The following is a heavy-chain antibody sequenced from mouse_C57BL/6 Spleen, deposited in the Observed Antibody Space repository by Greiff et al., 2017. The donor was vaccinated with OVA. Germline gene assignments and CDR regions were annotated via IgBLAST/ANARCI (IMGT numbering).Heavy chain of an antibody. D-gene: IGHD1-1*01. J-gene: IGHJ4*01. CDR3: ARGDYYGSRYAMDY. CDR2: ISSGSSTI. V-gene: IGHV5-17*01. Sequence: EVHLVESGGGLVKPGGSLKLSCAASGFTFSDYGMHWVRQAPEKGLEWVAYISSGSSTIYYADTVKGRFTISRDNAKNTLFLQMTSLRSEDTAMYYCARGDYYGSRYAMDYWGQGTSVTVSS. CDR1: GFTFSDYG.